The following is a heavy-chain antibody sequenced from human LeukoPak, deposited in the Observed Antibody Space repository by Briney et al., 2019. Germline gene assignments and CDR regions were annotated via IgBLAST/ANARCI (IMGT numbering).Heavy chain of an antibody. CDR3: ARADEYRSEYYFDY. CDR1: GYTFIGYY. J-gene: IGHJ4*02. CDR2: INPNSGVT. D-gene: IGHD6-6*01. Sequence: ASVKVSCKASGYTFIGYYIHWVRQAPGQGLEWMGWINPNSGVTNYAQKFQGRVTMTRDTSMSTAYMELSRLRSDDTAVYYCARADEYRSEYYFDYWGQGTLVTVSS. V-gene: IGHV1-2*02.